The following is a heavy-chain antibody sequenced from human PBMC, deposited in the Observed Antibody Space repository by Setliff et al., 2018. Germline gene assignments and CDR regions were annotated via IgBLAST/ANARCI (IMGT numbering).Heavy chain of an antibody. CDR1: GYNFLDYW. V-gene: IGHV5-51*01. CDR2: IYPDDSDT. J-gene: IGHJ2*01. D-gene: IGHD3-22*01. Sequence: GESLKISCKASGYNFLDYWIGWVRQMPGKGLEWMGIIYPDDSDTRYSPSVQGPFTISADKSISTAYLQWSSLKASDTAFYYCARRRRFDSGGPRSPWYFDLWGRGTLVTSPQ. CDR3: ARRRRFDSGGPRSPWYFDL.